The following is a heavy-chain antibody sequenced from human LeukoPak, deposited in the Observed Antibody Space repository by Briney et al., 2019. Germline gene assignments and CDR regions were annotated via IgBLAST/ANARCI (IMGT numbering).Heavy chain of an antibody. D-gene: IGHD3-9*01. CDR2: IKSKPDGGTT. J-gene: IGHJ4*02. V-gene: IGHV3-15*01. CDR1: GFTFSNAW. Sequence: KPGGSLRLSCAASGFTFSNAWMSWVRKAPGKGLEWVGRIKSKPDGGTTDYAAPVKGRFTISRDDSKNMVYLQVNSLKTEDTAVYYCIHLTKPDEWGQGTLVTVSS. CDR3: IHLTKPDE.